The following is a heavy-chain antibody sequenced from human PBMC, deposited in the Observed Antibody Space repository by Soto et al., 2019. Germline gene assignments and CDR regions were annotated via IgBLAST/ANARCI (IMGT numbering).Heavy chain of an antibody. CDR3: ATSFTNWNSPRDAFDI. CDR1: GYTLTELS. CDR2: FDPEVGET. V-gene: IGHV1-24*01. D-gene: IGHD1-7*01. J-gene: IGHJ3*02. Sequence: ASVKVSCKVSGYTLTELSVHWVRQAPGKGLEWMGGFDPEVGETIYAQKFQGRVTMTEDTSTDTAYMELSSLRSEDTAVYYCATSFTNWNSPRDAFDIWGQGTMVTVSS.